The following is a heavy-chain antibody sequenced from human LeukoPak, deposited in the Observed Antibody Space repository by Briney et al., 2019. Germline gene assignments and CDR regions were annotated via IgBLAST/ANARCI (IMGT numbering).Heavy chain of an antibody. V-gene: IGHV1-69*06. Sequence: ASVKVSCKASGGTFSSYAVSWVRLTPGQGLEWLGGIIPVFGTTTYAQKFQAKVTMPADKSTNTAYLEISSLTSDDTAVYYCARCSPGDSSNFYAVLQYWGQGTQVTVST. J-gene: IGHJ4*02. CDR2: IIPVFGTT. CDR3: ARCSPGDSSNFYAVLQY. D-gene: IGHD3-22*01. CDR1: GGTFSSYA.